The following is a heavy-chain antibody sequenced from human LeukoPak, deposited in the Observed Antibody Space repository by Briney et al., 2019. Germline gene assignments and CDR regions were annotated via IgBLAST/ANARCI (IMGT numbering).Heavy chain of an antibody. J-gene: IGHJ4*02. Sequence: GGSLKISCKGSGYSFTSYWIGWVRQMPGKGLEWMGIIYPGDSDTRYSPSFQGQVTISADKSISTAYLQWSSLKASDTSMYYCARLLYYYDSSGYYPGGFDYWGQGTLVTVSS. CDR2: IYPGDSDT. CDR1: GYSFTSYW. D-gene: IGHD3-22*01. V-gene: IGHV5-51*01. CDR3: ARLLYYYDSSGYYPGGFDY.